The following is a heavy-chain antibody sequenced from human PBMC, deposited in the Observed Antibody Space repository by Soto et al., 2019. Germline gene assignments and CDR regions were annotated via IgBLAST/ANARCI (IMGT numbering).Heavy chain of an antibody. J-gene: IGHJ3*02. D-gene: IGHD3-3*01. CDR2: ISGSGGST. V-gene: IGHV3-23*01. CDR3: AKTLKYDFWSGHSKRGAFDI. CDR1: GFTFSSYA. Sequence: GGSLRLSCAASGFTFSSYAMSWVRQAPGKGLEWVSAISGSGGSTYYADSVKGRFTISRDNSKNTLYLQMNSLRAEDTAVYYCAKTLKYDFWSGHSKRGAFDIWGQGTMVTVS.